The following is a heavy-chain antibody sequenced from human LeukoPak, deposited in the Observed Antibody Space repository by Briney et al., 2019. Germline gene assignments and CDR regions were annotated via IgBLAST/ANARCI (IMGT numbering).Heavy chain of an antibody. J-gene: IGHJ1*01. CDR1: GYSISSSNW. V-gene: IGHV4-28*01. CDR3: ASRMYGSSGRYFHH. D-gene: IGHD6-13*01. Sequence: SDTLSLTCGVSGYSISSSNWWGWIRQPPGKGLEWIGYIHYSRSAYYNPSLKSRVTMSVDTSKNQFSLKLNSVTAVDTAVYYCASRMYGSSGRYFHHWGQGTLVTVSS. CDR2: IHYSRSA.